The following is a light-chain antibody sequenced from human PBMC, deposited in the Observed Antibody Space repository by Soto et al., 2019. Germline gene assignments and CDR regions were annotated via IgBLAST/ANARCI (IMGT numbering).Light chain of an antibody. CDR1: ASDVGGYDY. CDR3: ISYTYSRTLI. Sequence: QSALTQPAYVSGSLGQSITLSCTGTASDVGGYDYVSWFQQHPGQAPKLLIYDVSDRPSGVSDRFSGSKSGNTASLTISGLQADDEADYYCISYTYSRTLIFGGGTKVTVL. J-gene: IGLJ2*01. V-gene: IGLV2-14*03. CDR2: DVS.